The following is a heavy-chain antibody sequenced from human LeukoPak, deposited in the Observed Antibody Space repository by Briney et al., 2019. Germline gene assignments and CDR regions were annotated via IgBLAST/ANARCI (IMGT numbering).Heavy chain of an antibody. V-gene: IGHV3-9*03. Sequence: PGGSLRLSCAASGFTFDDYAMHWVRQAPGKGLEWVSGISWNSGSIGYADSVKGRFTISRDNAKNSLYLQMNSLRAEDMALYYCAKGRVPAANDAFDIWGQGTMVTVSS. D-gene: IGHD2-2*01. CDR2: ISWNSGSI. J-gene: IGHJ3*02. CDR1: GFTFDDYA. CDR3: AKGRVPAANDAFDI.